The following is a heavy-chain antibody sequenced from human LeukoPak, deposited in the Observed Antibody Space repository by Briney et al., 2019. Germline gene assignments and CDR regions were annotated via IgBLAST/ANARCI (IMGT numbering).Heavy chain of an antibody. D-gene: IGHD2-2*01. V-gene: IGHV1-69*13. CDR2: IIPIFGTA. J-gene: IGHJ6*04. CDR1: GGTLSSYA. Sequence: SVKVSCKASGGTLSSYAISWVRQAPGQGLEWMGGIIPIFGTANYAQKFQGRVTITADESTSTAYMELSSLRSEDTAVYYCARDRDIVVVPAAIGYYGMDVWGKGTTVTVSS. CDR3: ARDRDIVVVPAAIGYYGMDV.